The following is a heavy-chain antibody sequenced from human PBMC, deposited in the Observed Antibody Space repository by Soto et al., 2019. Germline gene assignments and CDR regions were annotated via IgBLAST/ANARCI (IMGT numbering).Heavy chain of an antibody. CDR1: GGSFSGYY. CDR3: ARGRRVESIAARANYYYYMDV. J-gene: IGHJ6*03. D-gene: IGHD6-6*01. Sequence: SETLSLTCAVYGGSFSGYYWSWIRQPPGKGLEWIGEINHSGSTNYNPSLKSRVTISVDTSKNQFSLKLSSVTAADTAVYYCARGRRVESIAARANYYYYMDVWGKGTTVTVSS. V-gene: IGHV4-34*01. CDR2: INHSGST.